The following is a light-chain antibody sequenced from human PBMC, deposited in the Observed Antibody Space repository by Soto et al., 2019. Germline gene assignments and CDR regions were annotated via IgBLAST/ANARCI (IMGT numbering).Light chain of an antibody. CDR1: TSNIGAGHD. J-gene: IGLJ3*02. CDR2: GNT. CDR3: QSYDSSLSGWV. V-gene: IGLV1-40*01. Sequence: QSVLTQPPSVSGARGHRVTISCTGSTSNIGAGHDGHWYQQLPGTAPQLLIYGNTNRPSGVPDRYSGSKTGTSASLAITGLQAEDEADYYCQSYDSSLSGWVFGGGTKLTVL.